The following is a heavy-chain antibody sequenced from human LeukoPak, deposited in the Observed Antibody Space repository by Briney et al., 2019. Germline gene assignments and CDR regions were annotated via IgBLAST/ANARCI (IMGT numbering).Heavy chain of an antibody. D-gene: IGHD5-18*01. CDR3: TKDGDPSYGPGGLDV. J-gene: IGHJ6*04. CDR2: IYYSGST. Sequence: SETLSLTCTVSGGSISSSSYYWGWIRQPPGKGLEWIGSIYYSGSTYYNPSLKSRVTISVDTSKNQFSLKLSSVTAADTAVYYCTKDGDPSYGPGGLDVWGKGTTVTVSS. V-gene: IGHV4-39*07. CDR1: GGSISSSSYY.